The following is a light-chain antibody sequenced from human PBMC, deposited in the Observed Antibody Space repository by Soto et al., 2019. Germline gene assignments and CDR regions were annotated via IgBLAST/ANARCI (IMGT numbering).Light chain of an antibody. CDR1: SSDVGGYNY. CDR3: SSYTSSSTLSTYV. V-gene: IGLV2-14*03. CDR2: DVS. Sequence: FVLTQPASVSGSPGQSITISCTGTSSDVGGYNYVSWYQHHPGKAPKLMIYDVSNRPSGVSNRFSGSKSGNTASLIISGLQAEDEADYYCSSYTSSSTLSTYVFGTGTKVTVL. J-gene: IGLJ1*01.